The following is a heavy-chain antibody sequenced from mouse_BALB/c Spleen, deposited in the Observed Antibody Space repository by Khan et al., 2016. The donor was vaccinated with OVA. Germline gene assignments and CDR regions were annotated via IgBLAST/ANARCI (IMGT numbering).Heavy chain of an antibody. Sequence: EVQLQESGPELVKPGASVMVSCKASGYSFTDYNMFWVKQSHGKSLEWIGYIDPYNGGTSYNQKFKGKATLTVDKSSSTAFMHLSSLTSEVSEVLYGAGAKDWGSSCSFDDRDQGATLTV. CDR2: IDPYNGGT. CDR1: GYSFTDYN. V-gene: IGHV1S135*01. CDR3: AGAKDWGSSCSFDD. J-gene: IGHJ2*01. D-gene: IGHD1-1*01.